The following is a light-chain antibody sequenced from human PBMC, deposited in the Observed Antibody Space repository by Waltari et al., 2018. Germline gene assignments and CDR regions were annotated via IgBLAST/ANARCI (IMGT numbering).Light chain of an antibody. CDR3: MQALQTPRT. V-gene: IGKV2-28*01. J-gene: IGKJ2*01. CDR2: LVS. Sequence: EIVVTQSPLSLHVTPGEPASISCRSSQSLLHSNGYNYLDWYLQKPGQSPQLLIYLVSTRVSGVPDRFSGSGSSTDFTLKINRVEAEDVGVYYCMQALQTPRTFGQGTKLEIK. CDR1: QSLLHSNGYNY.